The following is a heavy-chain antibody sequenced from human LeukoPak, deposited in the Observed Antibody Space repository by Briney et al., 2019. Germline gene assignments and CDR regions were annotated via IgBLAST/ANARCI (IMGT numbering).Heavy chain of an antibody. CDR1: GHSFTSYW. V-gene: IGHV5-51*01. CDR3: ARGFEGSYYDSSGYYLDY. J-gene: IGHJ4*02. CDR2: IYPGDSDT. D-gene: IGHD3-22*01. Sequence: GESLKISCKGSGHSFTSYWIGWVRQMPGKGLEWMGIIYPGDSDTRYSPSFQGQVTISADKSISTAYLQWSSLKASDTAMYYCARGFEGSYYDSSGYYLDYWGQGTLVTVSS.